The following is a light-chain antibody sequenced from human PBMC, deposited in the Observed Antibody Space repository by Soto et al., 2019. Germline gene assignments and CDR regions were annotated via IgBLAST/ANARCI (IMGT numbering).Light chain of an antibody. V-gene: IGKV1-9*01. J-gene: IGKJ3*01. CDR1: QDIKTY. CDR2: GTF. CDR3: QHLNNYPPFT. Sequence: IQLTQSPSSLSASVGDRVSITCRASQDIKTYLAWYQQKQGKAPKLLISGTFTFQSGVPSRFNGSGSGTDFTLTIRRLQPEDFATYYCQHLNNYPPFTFGPGTKVDLE.